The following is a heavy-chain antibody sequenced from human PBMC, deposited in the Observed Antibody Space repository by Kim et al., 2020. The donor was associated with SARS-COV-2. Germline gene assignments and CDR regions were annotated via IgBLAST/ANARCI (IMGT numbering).Heavy chain of an antibody. Sequence: SETLSLTCTVSGYSISSGYYWGWIRQPPGKGLEWIGSIYHSGSTYYNPSPKSRVTISVDTSKNQFSLKLSSVTAADTAVYYCARGPTRITMIVGGGQGTLVTVSS. CDR1: GYSISSGYY. CDR2: IYHSGST. D-gene: IGHD3-22*01. J-gene: IGHJ4*02. V-gene: IGHV4-38-2*02. CDR3: ARGPTRITMIVG.